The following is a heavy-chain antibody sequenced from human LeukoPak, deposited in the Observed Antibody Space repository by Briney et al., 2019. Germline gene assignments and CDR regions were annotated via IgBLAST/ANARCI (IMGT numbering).Heavy chain of an antibody. D-gene: IGHD4/OR15-4a*01. CDR3: ARDHDYGPDY. J-gene: IGHJ4*02. Sequence: ASVKVSCKASGYTFTVHYLHWLRQAPGQGLEWIGWIKPDSGATNFAQNFQGRVTMTSDTSINTAYMELSSLTSDDTAMYYCARDHDYGPDYWGQGTLATVSA. V-gene: IGHV1-2*02. CDR2: IKPDSGAT. CDR1: GYTFTVHY.